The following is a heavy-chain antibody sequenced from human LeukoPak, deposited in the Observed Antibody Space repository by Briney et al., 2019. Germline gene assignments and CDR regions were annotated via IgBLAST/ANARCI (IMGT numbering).Heavy chain of an antibody. CDR1: GFTFDDYA. CDR3: VKALGIPVAGMDV. V-gene: IGHV3-43D*03. CDR2: ITWDGGSI. Sequence: PGGSLRLSCAASGFTFDDYAMHWVRQTPGKDLEWVSLITWDGGSISYADSVKGRFTISRDNSKNSLFLQMNSLRAEDTALYYCVKALGIPVAGMDVWGKGTTVTVSS. D-gene: IGHD6-19*01. J-gene: IGHJ6*03.